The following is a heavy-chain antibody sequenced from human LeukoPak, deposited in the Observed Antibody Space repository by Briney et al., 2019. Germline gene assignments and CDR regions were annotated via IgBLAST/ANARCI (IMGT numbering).Heavy chain of an antibody. Sequence: GRSLRLSCAASGFTFSSYAMHWVRQAPGKGLEWVAVISYDGSNKYYADSVKGRFTISRDNSKNTLYLQMNSLRAEDTAVYYCARDLFHVLRFLEWSALDYWGQGTLVTVSS. V-gene: IGHV3-30-3*01. CDR2: ISYDGSNK. CDR1: GFTFSSYA. CDR3: ARDLFHVLRFLEWSALDY. D-gene: IGHD3-3*01. J-gene: IGHJ4*02.